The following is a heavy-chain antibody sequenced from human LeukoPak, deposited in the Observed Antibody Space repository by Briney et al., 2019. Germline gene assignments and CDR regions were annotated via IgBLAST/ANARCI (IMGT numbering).Heavy chain of an antibody. CDR2: INPNSGGT. J-gene: IGHJ5*02. CDR3: ARDRVSSGQLRFLEWLVGNNWFDP. CDR1: GYTFTSYD. Sequence: VASVKVSCKASGYTFTSYDINWVRQATGQGLEWMGWINPNSGGTNYAQKFQGRVTMTRDTSISTAYMELSRLRSDDTAVYYCARDRVSSGQLRFLEWLVGNNWFDPWGQGTLVTVSS. V-gene: IGHV1-2*02. D-gene: IGHD3-3*01.